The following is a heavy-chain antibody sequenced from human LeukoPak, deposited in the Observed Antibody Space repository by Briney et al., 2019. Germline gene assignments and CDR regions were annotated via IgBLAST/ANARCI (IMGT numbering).Heavy chain of an antibody. CDR1: GFTFSSYS. CDR2: ISSSSSTI. CDR3: ARGGDSSGYYYPFDY. V-gene: IGHV3-48*01. J-gene: IGHJ4*02. Sequence: GGSLRLSCAASGFTFSSYSMNWVRQAPGKGLEWVSYISSSSSTIYYADSVKGRFTISRDNAKNSLYLQMNSLRAEDTAVYYCARGGDSSGYYYPFDYWGRGTLVTVSS. D-gene: IGHD3-22*01.